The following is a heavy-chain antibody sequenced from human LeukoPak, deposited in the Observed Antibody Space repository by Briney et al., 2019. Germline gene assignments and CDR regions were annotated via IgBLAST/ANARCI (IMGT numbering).Heavy chain of an antibody. CDR1: GGSITNSRYC. CDR2: IYYSGGT. CDR3: SGHIGGSSNFDS. D-gene: IGHD1-26*01. J-gene: IGHJ4*02. V-gene: IGHV4-39*01. Sequence: SETLSLTCTVSGGSITNSRYCWGWIRQPPGKGLEWIGCIYYSGGTFYEPSLKSRVTMSADSSKNQLSLELRSVTAADTAVYFCSGHIGGSSNFDSWGQGTLVTVSS.